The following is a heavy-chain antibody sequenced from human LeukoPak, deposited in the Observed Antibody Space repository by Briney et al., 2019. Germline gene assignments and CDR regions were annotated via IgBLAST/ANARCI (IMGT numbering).Heavy chain of an antibody. CDR2: IYYSGST. CDR1: GGSISSYY. CDR3: ARQGCRSTSCVDY. J-gene: IGHJ4*02. D-gene: IGHD2-2*01. V-gene: IGHV4-59*01. Sequence: SETLSLTCTVSGGSISSYYWSWIRQPPGKGLEWIGYIYYSGSTNYNPSLKSRVTISVDTSKNQFSLKLSSVTAADTAVYYCARQGCRSTSCVDYWGQGTLVTVTS.